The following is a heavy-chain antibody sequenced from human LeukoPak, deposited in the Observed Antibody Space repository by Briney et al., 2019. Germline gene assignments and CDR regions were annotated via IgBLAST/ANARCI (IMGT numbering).Heavy chain of an antibody. CDR3: AKDGGRLRLGELSSPKGDFDY. J-gene: IGHJ4*02. V-gene: IGHV3-33*06. CDR2: IWYDGSNK. D-gene: IGHD3-16*02. Sequence: GGSLRLSCAAAGFTFSSYGMHWVRQAPGKGLEWVAVIWYDGSNKYYADSVKGRFTISRDNSKNTLYLQMNSLRAEDTAVYYCAKDGGRLRLGELSSPKGDFDYWGQGTLVTVSS. CDR1: GFTFSSYG.